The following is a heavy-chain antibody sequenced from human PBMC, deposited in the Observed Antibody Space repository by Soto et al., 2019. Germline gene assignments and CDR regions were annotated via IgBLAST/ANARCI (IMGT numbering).Heavy chain of an antibody. CDR2: IFPGDSDT. Sequence: GESLKISCKGSGYIFANDCIAWVRQMPGKGLEWMGIIFPGDSDTRYSPSFQGQVTISADKSINTAYLQWSSLKASDTAVYYCARRVAAHPYFDFWGQGALVTVSS. D-gene: IGHD6-6*01. V-gene: IGHV5-51*01. J-gene: IGHJ4*02. CDR1: GYIFANDC. CDR3: ARRVAAHPYFDF.